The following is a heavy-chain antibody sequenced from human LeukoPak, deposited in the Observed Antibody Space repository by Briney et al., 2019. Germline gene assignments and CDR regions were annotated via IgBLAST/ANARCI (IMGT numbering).Heavy chain of an antibody. Sequence: GGSLRLSCAASGFTFSSYSMNWVRQAPGKGLEWVASIKQDESEKYYVDSVKGRFTTSRDNAKSSLYLQMNALRGEDTAVYYCARLVGDVTTWDCWGQGTLVTVSS. D-gene: IGHD1-26*01. CDR2: IKQDESEK. V-gene: IGHV3-7*03. J-gene: IGHJ4*02. CDR3: ARLVGDVTTWDC. CDR1: GFTFSSYS.